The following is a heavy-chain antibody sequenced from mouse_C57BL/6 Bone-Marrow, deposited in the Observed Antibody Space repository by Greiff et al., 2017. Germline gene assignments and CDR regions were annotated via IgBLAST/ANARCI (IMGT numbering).Heavy chain of an antibody. J-gene: IGHJ3*01. CDR1: GYTFTSYW. Sequence: VQLQQSGTVLARPGASVKMSCKTSGYTFTSYWMHWVQQRPGQGLEWIGAIYPGNSDTSYNQKFKGKATLTAVTSASTAYMELSSLTNEDSAVYDGTRGSDGYYGGAYWGQGTLVTGSA. CDR3: TRGSDGYYGGAY. D-gene: IGHD2-3*01. CDR2: IYPGNSDT. V-gene: IGHV1-5*01.